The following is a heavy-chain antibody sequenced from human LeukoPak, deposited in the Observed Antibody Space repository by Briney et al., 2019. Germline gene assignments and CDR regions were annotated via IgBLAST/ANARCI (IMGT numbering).Heavy chain of an antibody. Sequence: KPSETLSLACAVYGGSFSGYYWSWIRQPPGKGLEWIGEINHSGSTNYNPSLKSRVTISVDTSKNQFSLKLSSVTAADTAVYYCAPGWYMNWFDPWGQGTLVTVSS. CDR3: APGWYMNWFDP. V-gene: IGHV4-34*01. CDR2: INHSGST. CDR1: GGSFSGYY. D-gene: IGHD6-19*01. J-gene: IGHJ5*02.